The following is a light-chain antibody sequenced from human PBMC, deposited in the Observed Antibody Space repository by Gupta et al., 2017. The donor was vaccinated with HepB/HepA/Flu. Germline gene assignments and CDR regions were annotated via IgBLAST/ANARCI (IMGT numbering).Light chain of an antibody. CDR3: SSYTSSSTRV. J-gene: IGLJ3*02. CDR1: SSDVGGYNF. CDR2: DVS. Sequence: QSALTQPASVSGSPGQSITISCTGISSDVGGYNFVSWYQQHPGKAPKVMIYDVSNRPSGVSSRFSGSKSGNTASLTISGLQAEDEADYYCSSYTSSSTRVFGGGTKLTVL. V-gene: IGLV2-14*03.